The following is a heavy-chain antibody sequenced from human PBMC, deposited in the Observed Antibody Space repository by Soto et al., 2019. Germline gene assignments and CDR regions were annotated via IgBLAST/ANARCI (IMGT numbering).Heavy chain of an antibody. Sequence: EVQLLESGGGLVQPGGSLRLSCAASGFTFSSYAMSWVRQAPGKGLEWVSAISGSGGSTYYADSVKGRFTISRDNSKNTLYLHMNSLRAEDTAVYYCAKDLRGSGYMFDYWGQGTLVTVSS. CDR1: GFTFSSYA. V-gene: IGHV3-23*01. CDR2: ISGSGGST. D-gene: IGHD3-22*01. J-gene: IGHJ4*02. CDR3: AKDLRGSGYMFDY.